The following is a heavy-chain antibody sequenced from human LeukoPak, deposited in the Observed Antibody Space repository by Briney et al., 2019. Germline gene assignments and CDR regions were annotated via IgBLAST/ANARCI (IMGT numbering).Heavy chain of an antibody. Sequence: GGSLRLSCAASGFTFSSYDMHWVRHPTGKGLEWVSTIGTAGDTYYPGSVKDRFTISRENAKNSLYLQMNSLRAGDTAVYYCARSRDGYNLWYFDLWGRGTLVTVSS. CDR2: IGTAGDT. D-gene: IGHD5-24*01. V-gene: IGHV3-13*01. CDR3: ARSRDGYNLWYFDL. J-gene: IGHJ2*01. CDR1: GFTFSSYD.